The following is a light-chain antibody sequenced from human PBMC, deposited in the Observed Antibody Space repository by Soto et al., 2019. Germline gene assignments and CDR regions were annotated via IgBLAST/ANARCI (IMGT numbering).Light chain of an antibody. CDR2: AES. Sequence: EIVVTQSPGILSVSPGDRATLSCRASQSVGRNLAWYQQKPGQAPTLLFYAESTRATGLPARFSGSGSGTNFILTISSLQSEDFAVYYCQEYSKWPLFTFGPGTRVDIK. V-gene: IGKV3-15*01. J-gene: IGKJ3*01. CDR3: QEYSKWPLFT. CDR1: QSVGRN.